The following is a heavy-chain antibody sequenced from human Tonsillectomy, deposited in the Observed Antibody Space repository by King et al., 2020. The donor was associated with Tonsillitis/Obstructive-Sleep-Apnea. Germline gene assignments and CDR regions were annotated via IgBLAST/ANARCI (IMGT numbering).Heavy chain of an antibody. J-gene: IGHJ4*02. CDR2: ISAYSGNT. CDR1: GYTFTSYG. CDR3: ATDCSSTSCYLDF. D-gene: IGHD2-2*01. V-gene: IGHV1-18*01. Sequence: VQLVESDAEVKMPGASVKVSCKASGYTFTSYGISWVRQAPGQGLEWMGWISAYSGNTNNVQKLQGRVTMTTDTSTSTAYMELRSLRSDDTAVYYCATDCSSTSCYLDFWGQGTLVTVSS.